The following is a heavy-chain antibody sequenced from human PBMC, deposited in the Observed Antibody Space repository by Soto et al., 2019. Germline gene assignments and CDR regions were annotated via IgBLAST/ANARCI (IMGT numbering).Heavy chain of an antibody. V-gene: IGHV5-51*01. CDR3: ARNRLRQYYYGMDV. Sequence: PGESLKISCQGSGYSFANYWSAWVRQMPGDATEWVGVVYPGDSDTRYSPSFRGQVTISADKAISHVYLQWSSLKASDIAMYYCARNRLRQYYYGMDVWGQGTTVTVSS. D-gene: IGHD3-10*01. CDR2: VYPGDSDT. J-gene: IGHJ6*02. CDR1: GYSFANYW.